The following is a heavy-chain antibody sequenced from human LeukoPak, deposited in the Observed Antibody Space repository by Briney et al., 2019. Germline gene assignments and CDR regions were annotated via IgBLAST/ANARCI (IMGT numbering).Heavy chain of an antibody. CDR3: ARDVYCSSTSCYDLGNWFDP. D-gene: IGHD2-2*01. Sequence: SETLSLTCAVCGGSFSGYYWSWIRQPAGKGLEWIGRIYTSGSTNYNPSLKSRVTMSVDTSKNQFSLKLSSVTAADTAVYYCARDVYCSSTSCYDLGNWFDPWGQGTLVTVSS. CDR1: GGSFSGYY. J-gene: IGHJ5*02. CDR2: IYTSGST. V-gene: IGHV4-4*07.